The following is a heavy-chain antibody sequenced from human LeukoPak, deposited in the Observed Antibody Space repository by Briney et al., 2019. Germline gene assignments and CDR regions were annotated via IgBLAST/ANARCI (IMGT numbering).Heavy chain of an antibody. CDR1: GDSVSSDYY. D-gene: IGHD1-26*01. CDR3: ARLRLGATDFDY. CDR2: MSYSGST. V-gene: IGHV4-61*01. Sequence: PSETLSLTCTVSGDSVSSDYYWSWIRQPPGKGLEWIGYMSYSGSTYYNPSLKTRVTISVDTSKNQFSLRLSSVTAADTAVYYCARLRLGATDFDYWGQGTLVTVSS. J-gene: IGHJ4*02.